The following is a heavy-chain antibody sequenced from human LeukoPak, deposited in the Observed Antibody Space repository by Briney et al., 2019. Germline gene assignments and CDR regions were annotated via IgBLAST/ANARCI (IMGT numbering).Heavy chain of an antibody. J-gene: IGHJ4*02. D-gene: IGHD5-18*01. CDR2: ISSSGGST. CDR1: GFTFSNYA. Sequence: GGSLRLSCAASGFTFSNYAMNWVRQAPGKGLEWVSAISSSGGSTYYTDSVKGRFTISRDNSKNNLYLQMNSLRVEDTAVYYCARDLVVVPDQSRIQLWLGFDYWGQGTLVTVSS. V-gene: IGHV3-23*01. CDR3: ARDLVVVPDQSRIQLWLGFDY.